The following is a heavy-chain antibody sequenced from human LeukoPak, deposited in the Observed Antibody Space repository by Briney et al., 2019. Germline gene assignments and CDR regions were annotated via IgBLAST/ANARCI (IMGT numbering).Heavy chain of an antibody. D-gene: IGHD2-15*01. CDR3: ARIYCSGGSCYSSIAYFDY. CDR2: ISSSSSYI. J-gene: IGHJ4*02. CDR1: GFTFSSYS. Sequence: GGSLRLSCAASGFTFSSYSMNWVRQAPGKGLEWVSSISSSSSYIYYADSVKGRFTISRDNAKNSLYLQMNSLRAEDTAVYYCARIYCSGGSCYSSIAYFDYWGQGTLVTVSS. V-gene: IGHV3-21*01.